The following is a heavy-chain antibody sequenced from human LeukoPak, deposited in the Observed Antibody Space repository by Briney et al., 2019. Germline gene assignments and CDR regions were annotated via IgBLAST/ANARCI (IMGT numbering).Heavy chain of an antibody. Sequence: KPSETLSLTCALSGGSITDYYYNWVRQPPGKGLEWIGEINHSGSTTYNPSLKSRVTISVDTSKNQLSLKLNSVTAADTAEYYCACSAQYSYYYYMDVWGKGTTVTVSS. CDR3: ACSAQYSYYYYMDV. V-gene: IGHV4-34*01. CDR2: INHSGST. D-gene: IGHD6-25*01. CDR1: GGSITDYY. J-gene: IGHJ6*03.